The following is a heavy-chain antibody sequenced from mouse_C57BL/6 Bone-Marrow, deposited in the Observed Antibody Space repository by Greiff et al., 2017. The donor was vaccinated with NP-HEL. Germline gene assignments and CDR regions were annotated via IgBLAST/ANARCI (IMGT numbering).Heavy chain of an antibody. CDR3: ARREITTVVATDYYAMDY. Sequence: EVQVVESGGGLVKPGGSLKLSCAASGFTFSSYTMSWVRQTPEKRLEWVATISGGGGNTYYPDSVKGRFTISRDNAKNTTYLQMSSVRSGDTASYYGARREITTVVATDYYAMDYWGQGTSVTVSS. D-gene: IGHD1-1*01. J-gene: IGHJ4*01. CDR1: GFTFSSYT. V-gene: IGHV5-9*01. CDR2: ISGGGGNT.